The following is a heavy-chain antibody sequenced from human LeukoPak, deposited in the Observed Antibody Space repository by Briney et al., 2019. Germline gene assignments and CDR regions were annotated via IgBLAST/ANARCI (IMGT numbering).Heavy chain of an antibody. D-gene: IGHD6-13*01. J-gene: IGHJ6*02. CDR3: AREAGYIAAAATDYGMDV. CDR1: AFTFNSYV. Sequence: GKSLRLSCEASAFTFNSYVLHWVRQAPGKGLEWVALISYDGRNTYCADSVKGRFTISRDNSKNTLYLQMNSLRSEDTAVYYCAREAGYIAAAATDYGMDVWGLGTTVTVPS. V-gene: IGHV3-30*04. CDR2: ISYDGRNT.